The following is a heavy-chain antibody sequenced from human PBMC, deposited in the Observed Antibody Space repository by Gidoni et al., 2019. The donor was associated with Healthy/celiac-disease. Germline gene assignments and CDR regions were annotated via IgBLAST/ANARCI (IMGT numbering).Heavy chain of an antibody. D-gene: IGHD5-18*01. CDR3: ASGPYSYGYYYYYMDV. J-gene: IGHJ6*03. V-gene: IGHV3-30-3*01. Sequence: QVQLVESGGGVVQPGRSLRLSCAASGFTFSSYAMHWVRQAPGKGLEWVAVISYDGSNKYYADSVKGRFTISRDNSKNTLYLQMNSLRAEDTAVYYCASGPYSYGYYYYYMDVWGKGTTVTVSS. CDR1: GFTFSSYA. CDR2: ISYDGSNK.